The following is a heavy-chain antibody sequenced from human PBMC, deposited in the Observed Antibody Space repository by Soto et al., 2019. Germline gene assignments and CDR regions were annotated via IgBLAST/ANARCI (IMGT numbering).Heavy chain of an antibody. V-gene: IGHV4-39*01. Sequence: SETLSLTCTVSGGSIISSSYYWGWIRQPPGKGLEWIGSIYYSGSTYYNPSLKSRVTISVDTSKNQFSLKLSSVTAADTAVYYCARRYSSGWLVAFDIWGQGTMVTVSS. CDR3: ARRYSSGWLVAFDI. CDR2: IYYSGST. J-gene: IGHJ3*02. D-gene: IGHD6-19*01. CDR1: GGSIISSSYY.